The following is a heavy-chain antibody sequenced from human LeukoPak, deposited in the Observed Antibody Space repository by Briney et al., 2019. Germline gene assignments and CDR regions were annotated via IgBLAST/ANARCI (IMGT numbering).Heavy chain of an antibody. CDR2: IIPIFGTA. D-gene: IGHD5-12*01. J-gene: IGHJ3*02. CDR3: ARAEDIVATISLGDAFDI. CDR1: GGTFSSYA. V-gene: IGHV1-69*13. Sequence: GASVKVSCKASGGTFSSYAISWVRQAPGQGLEWMGGIIPIFGTANYAQKFQGRVTITADESTSTAYMELSSLRSEDTAVYYCARAEDIVATISLGDAFDIWGQRTMVTVSS.